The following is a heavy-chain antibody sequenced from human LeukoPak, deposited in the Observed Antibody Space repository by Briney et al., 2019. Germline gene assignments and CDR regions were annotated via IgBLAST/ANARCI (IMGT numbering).Heavy chain of an antibody. Sequence: GGSLRLSCAASGFTFSGSTMHWVRQASGKGLEWVGRIRSKANNYATAYAASVKGRLTISRDDSKNTANLQMNSLKTEDTAVYYCISDSSDYYYELKWDYWGQGTLVTVSS. CDR1: GFTFSGST. CDR2: IRSKANNYAT. D-gene: IGHD3-22*01. CDR3: ISDSSDYYYELKWDY. V-gene: IGHV3-73*01. J-gene: IGHJ4*02.